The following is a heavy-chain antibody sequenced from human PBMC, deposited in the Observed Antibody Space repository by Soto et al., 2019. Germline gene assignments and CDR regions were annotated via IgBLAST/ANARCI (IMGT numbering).Heavy chain of an antibody. CDR1: GFTFSSYW. D-gene: IGHD2-8*01. Sequence: PGGSLRLSCAASGFTFSSYWMHWVRQAPGKGLVWVSRINSDGSSTSYADSVKGRFTISRDNAKNTLYLQMNSLRAEDTAVYYCARDRVLMVYADDLDYWGQGTLVTFSS. CDR2: INSDGSST. CDR3: ARDRVLMVYADDLDY. J-gene: IGHJ4*02. V-gene: IGHV3-74*01.